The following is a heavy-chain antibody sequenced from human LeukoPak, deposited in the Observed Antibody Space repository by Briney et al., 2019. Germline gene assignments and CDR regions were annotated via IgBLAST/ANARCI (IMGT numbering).Heavy chain of an antibody. V-gene: IGHV4-30-4*07. J-gene: IGHJ6*03. CDR2: IYYSGST. Sequence: PSQTLSLTCAVSGGSISSGGYSWSWIRQPPGKGLEWIGYIYYSGSTYYNPSLKSRVTISVDTSKNQFSLKLSPVTAADTAVYYCARHVHTAYYMDVWGKGTTVTISS. CDR1: GGSISSGGYS. CDR3: ARHVHTAYYMDV. D-gene: IGHD5-18*01.